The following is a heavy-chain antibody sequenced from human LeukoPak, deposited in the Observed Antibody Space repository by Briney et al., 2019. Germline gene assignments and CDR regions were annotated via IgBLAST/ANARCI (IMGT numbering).Heavy chain of an antibody. CDR2: IYYSGST. V-gene: IGHV4-39*07. CDR1: GGSISSSSYY. J-gene: IGHJ4*02. D-gene: IGHD4-23*01. Sequence: SETLSLTCTVSGGSISSSSYYWGWIRQPPGKGLEWIGSIYYSGSTYYNPSLKSRVTISVDTSKNQFSLKLSSVTAADTAVYYCARVGPTVVDFDYWGQGTLVTVSS. CDR3: ARVGPTVVDFDY.